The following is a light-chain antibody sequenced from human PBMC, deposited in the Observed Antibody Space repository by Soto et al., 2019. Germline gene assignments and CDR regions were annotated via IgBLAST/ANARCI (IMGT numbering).Light chain of an antibody. CDR1: SSNIGSNY. J-gene: IGLJ2*01. CDR3: ATWDDRLAVVV. Sequence: QSVLTQPPSASGTPGQRVTISCSGSSSNIGSNYVYWYQQLPGTAPKLLIYRNNQRPSGVPDRFSGPKSGTSASLAISGLRSEDEGVYYCATWDDRLAVVVFGGGTKLTVL. V-gene: IGLV1-47*01. CDR2: RNN.